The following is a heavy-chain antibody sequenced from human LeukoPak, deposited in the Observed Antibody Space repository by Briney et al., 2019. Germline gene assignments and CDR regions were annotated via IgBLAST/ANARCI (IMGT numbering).Heavy chain of an antibody. D-gene: IGHD3-3*01. CDR3: ARDRRRITIFGVVIRAFDI. V-gene: IGHV1-46*01. CDR2: INPSGGST. J-gene: IGHJ3*02. CDR1: GYTFTSYY. Sequence: GASVKVSCKASGYTFTSYYMHWVRQAPGQGLEWMGIINPSGGSTNYAQKLQGRVTMTTDTSTSTAYMELRSLRSDDTAVYYCARDRRRITIFGVVIRAFDIWGQGTMVTVSS.